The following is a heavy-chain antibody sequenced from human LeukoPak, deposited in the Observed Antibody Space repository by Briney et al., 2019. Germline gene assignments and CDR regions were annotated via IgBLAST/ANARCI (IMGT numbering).Heavy chain of an antibody. CDR3: AKGLYSSGWYVGNYFDY. Sequence: PGGSLRLSCAASGFTFDDYAMHWVRQAPGKGLEWVSGISWNSGSIGYADSVKGRFTISRDNAKNSLYLQMNSLRAEDTALYSCAKGLYSSGWYVGNYFDYWGQGTLVTVSS. D-gene: IGHD6-19*01. J-gene: IGHJ4*02. V-gene: IGHV3-9*01. CDR2: ISWNSGSI. CDR1: GFTFDDYA.